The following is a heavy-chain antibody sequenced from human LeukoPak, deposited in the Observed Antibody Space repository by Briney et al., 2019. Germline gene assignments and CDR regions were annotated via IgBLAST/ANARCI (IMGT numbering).Heavy chain of an antibody. V-gene: IGHV1-46*01. CDR2: INPSGGST. D-gene: IGHD1-1*01. J-gene: IGHJ5*02. Sequence: ASVKVSCKASGYTFTSYYMHWVRQAPGQGLEWMGVINPSGGSTSYAQKFQGRVTMTRDMSTSTDYMELSSLRSEDTAVYYCARDNSMEDTAWWFDPWGQGTLVTVSS. CDR3: ARDNSMEDTAWWFDP. CDR1: GYTFTSYY.